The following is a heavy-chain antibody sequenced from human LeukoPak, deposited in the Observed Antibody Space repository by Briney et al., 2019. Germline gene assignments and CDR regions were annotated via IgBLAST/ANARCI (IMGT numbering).Heavy chain of an antibody. CDR3: ARHSYGQHDY. Sequence: PGGSLRLSCAASGFTFSSYNMSWVRQAPGKGPEWVSSITSSSSYIYYADSVKGRFTISRDNAKNSLYLQMDSLRVEDTAVYYCARHSYGQHDYWGQGTLVTVSS. CDR1: GFTFSSYN. J-gene: IGHJ4*02. D-gene: IGHD5-18*01. CDR2: ITSSSSYI. V-gene: IGHV3-21*06.